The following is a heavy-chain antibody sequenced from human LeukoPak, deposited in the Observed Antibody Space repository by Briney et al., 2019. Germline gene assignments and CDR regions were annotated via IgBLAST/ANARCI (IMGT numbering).Heavy chain of an antibody. J-gene: IGHJ6*03. CDR3: ARGGELIAARPNYYYYYMDV. Sequence: SETLSLTCTVSGVSISSSNSYWGWIRQPPGKGLEWIGSIYYSGNTYYNASLKSQVSISIDTSKNQFSLRLTSVTAADTAVYYCARGGELIAARPNYYYYYMDVWGKGTTVTVSS. V-gene: IGHV4-39*01. CDR2: IYYSGNT. CDR1: GVSISSSNSY. D-gene: IGHD6-6*01.